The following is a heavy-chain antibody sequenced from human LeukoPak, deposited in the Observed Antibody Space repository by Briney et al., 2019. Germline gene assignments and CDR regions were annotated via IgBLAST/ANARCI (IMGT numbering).Heavy chain of an antibody. Sequence: ASVKVSCKASGGTFMRHSISWVRQAPGQGLEWMGGIIPILAAADYPQKYQGRVTTTTDESTSTVFMELSSITSEDSAVYYCARQIPRREGYNPNAFDIWGQGTMVTVSS. CDR1: GGTFMRHS. CDR2: IIPILAAA. V-gene: IGHV1-69*16. J-gene: IGHJ3*02. D-gene: IGHD5-24*01. CDR3: ARQIPRREGYNPNAFDI.